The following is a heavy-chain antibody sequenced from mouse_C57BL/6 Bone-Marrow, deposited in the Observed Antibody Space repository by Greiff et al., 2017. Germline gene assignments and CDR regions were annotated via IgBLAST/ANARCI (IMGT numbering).Heavy chain of an antibody. CDR3: ARQGPLFDY. V-gene: IGHV1-69*01. CDR2: IDPSDSYT. CDR1: GYTFTSYW. Sequence: VQLQQPGAELVMPGASVKLSCKASGYTFTSYWMHWVKQRPGQGLEWIGEIDPSDSYTNYNQKFKGKSTLTVDKSSSTAYMQLSSLTSEDSAVYYCARQGPLFDYWGQGTTLTVSS. D-gene: IGHD3-3*01. J-gene: IGHJ2*01.